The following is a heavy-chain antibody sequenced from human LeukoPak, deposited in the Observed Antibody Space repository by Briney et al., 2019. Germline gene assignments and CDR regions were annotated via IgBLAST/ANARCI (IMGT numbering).Heavy chain of an antibody. Sequence: GGSLRLSCAASGFTFSSYSMNWVRQAPGRGLEWVSSISSSSSYIYYADSVKGRFTISRDNSKNTLYLQMNSLRAEDTAVYYCARAASYGSGYDYWGQGTLVTVSS. CDR1: GFTFSSYS. D-gene: IGHD3-10*01. CDR3: ARAASYGSGYDY. CDR2: ISSSSSYI. V-gene: IGHV3-21*01. J-gene: IGHJ4*02.